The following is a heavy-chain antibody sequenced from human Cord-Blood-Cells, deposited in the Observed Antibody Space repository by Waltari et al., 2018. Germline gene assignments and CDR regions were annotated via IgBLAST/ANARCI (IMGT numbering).Heavy chain of an antibody. D-gene: IGHD1-20*01. V-gene: IGHV4-39*01. CDR1: GGSLSSRSYS. CDR2: ISYSGST. Sequence: QLQLQESGPGLVKPSETLSLTCTVSGGSLSSRSYSRGWIRQPSGKGLEWIGSISYSGSTYYNPSLKSRVTISVDTSKNQFSLKLSSVTAADTAVYYCARYNWDYYYYYMDVWGKGTTVTVSS. CDR3: ARYNWDYYYYYMDV. J-gene: IGHJ6*03.